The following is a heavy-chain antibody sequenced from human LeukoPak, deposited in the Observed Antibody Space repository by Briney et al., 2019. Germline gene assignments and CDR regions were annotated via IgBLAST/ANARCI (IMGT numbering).Heavy chain of an antibody. CDR3: AKGAEIDH. Sequence: GGSLRLSCAASGFNFNNFAMSWVRQAPGKGLEWLSAMTGPADTTYYAESVKGRFTISREYSKSMVFLQMNSLRVEDTAIYYCAKGAEIDHWGQGTLVTVSS. CDR2: MTGPADTT. J-gene: IGHJ4*02. CDR1: GFNFNNFA. V-gene: IGHV3-23*01.